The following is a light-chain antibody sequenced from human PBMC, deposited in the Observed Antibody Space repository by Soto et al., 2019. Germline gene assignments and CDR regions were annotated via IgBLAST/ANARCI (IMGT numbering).Light chain of an antibody. Sequence: EIVLTQSPATLSLSPGERATRSCRASQSVSSYLAWYQQKPGQAHRLLIYVASNRTTGIPARFSGSGSGTDFHLTIRRQEREDFAVYYCKQSSNWPGFGGGTKVEIQ. V-gene: IGKV3-11*01. CDR1: QSVSSY. J-gene: IGKJ4*02. CDR3: KQSSNWPG. CDR2: VAS.